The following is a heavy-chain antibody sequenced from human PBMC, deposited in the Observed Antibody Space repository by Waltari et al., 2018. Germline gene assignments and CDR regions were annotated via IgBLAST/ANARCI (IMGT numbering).Heavy chain of an antibody. Sequence: QVQLVQSGAEVKKPGSSMQVSCKASGGTFNSFALSWVRQAPGQRLEWMGGIIPIFGTTNYAQMFQDRVTITADESTSTAHMELSSLTSEDTAVYHCATWGAASVNPYFDNWGQGTLVTVSS. CDR2: IIPIFGTT. CDR1: GGTFNSFA. J-gene: IGHJ4*02. V-gene: IGHV1-69*01. D-gene: IGHD6-13*01. CDR3: ATWGAASVNPYFDN.